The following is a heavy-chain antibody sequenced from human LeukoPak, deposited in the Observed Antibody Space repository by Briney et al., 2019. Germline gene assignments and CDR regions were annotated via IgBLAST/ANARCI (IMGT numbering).Heavy chain of an antibody. CDR3: ARDGYYDSSGYPLPMH. Sequence: PGGSLRLSCSVSGFTFSRYAMHWVRQTPGKGLEHVSGISSNGGSTYYADSVKGRFTISRDNSKNTLYLQMNSLRAEDTAVYYCARDGYYDSSGYPLPMHWGQGTLVTVSS. D-gene: IGHD3-22*01. CDR2: ISSNGGST. V-gene: IGHV3-64*04. CDR1: GFTFSRYA. J-gene: IGHJ4*02.